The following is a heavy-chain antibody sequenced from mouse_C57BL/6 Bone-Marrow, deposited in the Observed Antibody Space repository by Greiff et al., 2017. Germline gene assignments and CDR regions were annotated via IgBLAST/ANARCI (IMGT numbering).Heavy chain of an antibody. Sequence: QVQLQQPGAELVKPGASVKVSCTASGYTFTSYWMHWVQQRPGQGLEWIGRIHPSDSDPNYNQMFKGKATLTVDKSSSTAYMQLSSLTSEDSAIYYCAIGPITTVVRDWGQGTTLTVSS. CDR3: AIGPITTVVRD. V-gene: IGHV1-74*01. CDR1: GYTFTSYW. CDR2: IHPSDSDP. J-gene: IGHJ2*01. D-gene: IGHD1-1*01.